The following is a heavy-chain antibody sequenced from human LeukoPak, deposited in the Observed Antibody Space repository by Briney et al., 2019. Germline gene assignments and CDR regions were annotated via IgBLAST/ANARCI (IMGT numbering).Heavy chain of an antibody. D-gene: IGHD6-19*01. CDR3: ARDRGSGWFPNAYYYYMDV. CDR2: IYTSGST. Sequence: SETLSLTCTVSGGSISSYYWSWIRQPAGKGLEWIGRIYTSGSTNYNPSLKSRVTISVDTSKNQFSLKLSSVTAADTAVYYCARDRGSGWFPNAYYYYMDVWGKGTTVTVSS. CDR1: GGSISSYY. J-gene: IGHJ6*03. V-gene: IGHV4-4*07.